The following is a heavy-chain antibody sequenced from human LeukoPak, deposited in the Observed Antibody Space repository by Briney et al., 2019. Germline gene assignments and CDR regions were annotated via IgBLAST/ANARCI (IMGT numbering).Heavy chain of an antibody. Sequence: SETLSLTCAVYGGSFSGYYWSWIRQPPGKGLEWIGEINHSGSANYNPSLKGRVTISVDTSKHQISLNLSSVTAADTAVYYCVRRWYYYYFMDVWGTGNTVTVSS. CDR2: INHSGSA. J-gene: IGHJ6*03. CDR1: GGSFSGYY. V-gene: IGHV4-34*01. CDR3: VRRWYYYYFMDV. D-gene: IGHD4-23*01.